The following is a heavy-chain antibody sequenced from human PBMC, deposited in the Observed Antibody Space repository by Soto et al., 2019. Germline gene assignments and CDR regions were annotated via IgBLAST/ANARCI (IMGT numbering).Heavy chain of an antibody. J-gene: IGHJ6*02. CDR1: GYSVTNYR. CDR2: IYPGDTDT. CDR3: AASIFHYGMDV. V-gene: IGHV5-51*01. Sequence: GESLKISFKGSGYSVTNYRIGWVRQMPGKGLEWMGIIYPGDTDTKYNPSFQGQVTISADKSTTTTYLQWSSLKASDTDTYYCAASIFHYGMDVWAQGTTVPVSS.